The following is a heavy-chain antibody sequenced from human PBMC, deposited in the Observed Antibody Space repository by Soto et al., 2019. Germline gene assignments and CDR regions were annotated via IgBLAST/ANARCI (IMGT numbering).Heavy chain of an antibody. CDR1: GFTVSSND. CDR2: IYSGGST. CDR3: ARSATMVRGVIITFGHFDY. V-gene: IGHV3-66*01. D-gene: IGHD3-10*01. Sequence: GGSLRLSCAASGFTVSSNDMSWVRQAPGKGLEWVSVIYSGGSTYYADSVKGRFTISRDNSKNTLYLQMNSLRAEDTAVYYCARSATMVRGVIITFGHFDYWGQGTLVTVSS. J-gene: IGHJ4*02.